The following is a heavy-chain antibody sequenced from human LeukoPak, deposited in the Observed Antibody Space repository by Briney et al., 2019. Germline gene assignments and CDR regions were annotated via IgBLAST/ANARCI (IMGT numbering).Heavy chain of an antibody. D-gene: IGHD6-19*01. J-gene: IGHJ4*02. CDR3: AKGGWLEY. V-gene: IGHV3-23*01. Sequence: GGSLRLSCAASGFTFSSYAIIWVRQAPGKGLEWVSAITGNGGGTSYADSVKGRFTISRDNSKRTVFLRMNSLRAEDTAVYYCAKGGWLEYWGQGTLVTVSS. CDR1: GFTFSSYA. CDR2: ITGNGGGT.